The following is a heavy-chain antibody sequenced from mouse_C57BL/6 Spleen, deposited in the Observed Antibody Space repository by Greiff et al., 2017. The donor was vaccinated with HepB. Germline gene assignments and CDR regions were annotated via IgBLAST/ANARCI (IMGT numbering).Heavy chain of an antibody. CDR2: IYPGDGDT. CDR1: GYAFSSSW. D-gene: IGHD1-1*01. J-gene: IGHJ4*01. Sequence: QVQLQQSGPELVKPGASVKISCKASGYAFSSSWMHWVKQRPGKGLEWIGRIYPGDGDTNYNGKFKGKATLTADKSSSTAYMQLSSLTSEDSAVYFCARDGRDYAMDYWGQGTSVTVSS. CDR3: ARDGRDYAMDY. V-gene: IGHV1-82*01.